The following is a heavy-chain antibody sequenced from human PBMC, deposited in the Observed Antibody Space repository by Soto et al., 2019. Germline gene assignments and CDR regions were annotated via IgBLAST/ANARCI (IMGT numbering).Heavy chain of an antibody. D-gene: IGHD3-9*01. V-gene: IGHV4-30-4*01. J-gene: IGHJ5*02. CDR1: GASISSADYF. Sequence: QVQLQESGPGLVKPSQTLSLTCTVSGASISSADYFWSWIRLPPGQGLEWIGYIYYSGNIFYNPSLESRVTISVDTSKNQFSLKLTSVTAADTAVYYCARQRTVYFARPGDWLDPWGQGTLVTVSS. CDR3: ARQRTVYFARPGDWLDP. CDR2: IYYSGNI.